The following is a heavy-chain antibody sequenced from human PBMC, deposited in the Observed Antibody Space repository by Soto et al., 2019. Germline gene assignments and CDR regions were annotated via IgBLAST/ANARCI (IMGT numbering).Heavy chain of an antibody. CDR3: ARSIYGTGGYYSDY. J-gene: IGHJ4*02. V-gene: IGHV5-51*01. D-gene: IGHD3-10*01. CDR2: IYPDDADT. Sequence: GESLKISCKASGYTFTNYWIAWVRQMSGKGLEWVVVIYPDDADTTYGPTFQGQVTIPADKSLNTAYLQWSSLEVSDTAMYFCARSIYGTGGYYSDYWGQGTPVTVSS. CDR1: GYTFTNYW.